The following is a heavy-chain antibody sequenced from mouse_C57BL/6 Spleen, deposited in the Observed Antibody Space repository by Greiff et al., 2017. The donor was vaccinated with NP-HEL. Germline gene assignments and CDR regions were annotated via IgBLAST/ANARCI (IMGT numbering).Heavy chain of an antibody. V-gene: IGHV1-15*01. CDR1: GYTFTDYE. CDR2: IDPETGGT. CDR3: TRGGPRNWYFDV. J-gene: IGHJ1*03. Sequence: QVQLQQSGAELVRPGASVTLSCKASGYTFTDYEMHWVKQTPVHGLEWIGAIDPETGGTAYNQKFKGKAILTADKSSSTAYMELRSLTSEDSAVYYCTRGGPRNWYFDVWGTGTTVTVSS.